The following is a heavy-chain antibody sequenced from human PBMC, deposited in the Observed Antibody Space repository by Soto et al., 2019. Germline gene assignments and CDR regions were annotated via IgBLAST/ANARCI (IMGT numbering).Heavy chain of an antibody. CDR1: GAACIQHY. CDR2: ISSDGSVI. D-gene: IGHD5-18*01. CDR3: VRGAYTYGSHY. J-gene: IGHJ4*01. V-gene: IGHV3-11*01. Sequence: TGAACIQHYMSSTPESTGKGLEWVSYISSDGSVIYYADSVKGRFTISRDNSKNSLFLQMNSLRADDTAVYYWVRGAYTYGSHYCGHGALV.